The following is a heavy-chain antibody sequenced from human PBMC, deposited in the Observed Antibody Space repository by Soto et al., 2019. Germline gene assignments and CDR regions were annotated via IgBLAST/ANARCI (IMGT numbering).Heavy chain of an antibody. Sequence: QVQLQQWGAGLLKPSETLSLTCAVYGGSFSGYYWSWIRQPPGKGLEWIGEINHSGSTNYNPSLKSRVTISVETSKNKFSLRLSLVTAADTAVYYWARGGYYGWGIYYWNWGQGTLVTSPQ. V-gene: IGHV4-34*01. D-gene: IGHD3-10*01. J-gene: IGHJ4*02. CDR2: INHSGST. CDR3: ARGGYYGWGIYYWN. CDR1: GGSFSGYY.